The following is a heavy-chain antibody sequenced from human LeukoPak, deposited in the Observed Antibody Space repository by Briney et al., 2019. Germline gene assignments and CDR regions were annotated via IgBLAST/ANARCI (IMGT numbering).Heavy chain of an antibody. CDR2: IYYSGST. J-gene: IGHJ4*02. CDR1: GGSISSYY. V-gene: IGHV4-59*01. D-gene: IGHD3-10*01. CDR3: ASLNLDYYGSGFDY. Sequence: PSETLSLTCTVSGGSISSYYWSWIRQPPGKGLEWIGYIYYSGSTNYNPSLKSRVTISVDTSKNQFSLKLSSVTAADTAVYYCASLNLDYYGSGFDYWGQGTLVTVSS.